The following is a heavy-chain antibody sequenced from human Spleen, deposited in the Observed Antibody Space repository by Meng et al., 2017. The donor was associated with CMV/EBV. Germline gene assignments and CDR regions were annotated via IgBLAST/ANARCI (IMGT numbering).Heavy chain of an antibody. CDR2: ISWHSVRI. CDR3: ARDWAAIDAFDI. V-gene: IGHV3-9*01. Sequence: GGSLRLSCVASGFSFDDYAMHWVRQAPGRGLEWVAVISWHSVRIDYADSVKGRFTISRDNAKNTLDLHMNSLRPEDTAVYYCARDWAAIDAFDIWGHGTMVTVSS. J-gene: IGHJ3*02. CDR1: GFSFDDYA. D-gene: IGHD6-25*01.